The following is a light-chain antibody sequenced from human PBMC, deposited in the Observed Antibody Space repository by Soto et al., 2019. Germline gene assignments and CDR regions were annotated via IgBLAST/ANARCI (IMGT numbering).Light chain of an antibody. CDR3: QQYSDSPLT. CDR2: GAS. CDR1: QTVRTNY. Sequence: EIVLTQSPGTLSLSPGERATLSCRASQTVRTNYLAWFQHKPGQAPRLLIYGASSRATGIPDRFSGSGSGTDFTLTINRLEPEDFAVYFCQQYSDSPLTFGRGTKVEIK. J-gene: IGKJ4*01. V-gene: IGKV3-20*01.